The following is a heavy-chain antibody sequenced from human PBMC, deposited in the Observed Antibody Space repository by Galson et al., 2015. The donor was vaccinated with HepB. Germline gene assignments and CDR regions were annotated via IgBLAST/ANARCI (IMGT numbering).Heavy chain of an antibody. V-gene: IGHV3-30*18. J-gene: IGHJ6*03. D-gene: IGHD2-15*01. Sequence: SLRLSCAASGFTFSSYGMHWVRQAPGKGLEWVAVISYDGSNKYYADSVKGRFTISRDNSKNTLYLQMNSLRAEDTAVYYCAKTQRRGGWWFPSYYYYYMDVWGKGTTVTVSS. CDR3: AKTQRRGGWWFPSYYYYYMDV. CDR2: ISYDGSNK. CDR1: GFTFSSYG.